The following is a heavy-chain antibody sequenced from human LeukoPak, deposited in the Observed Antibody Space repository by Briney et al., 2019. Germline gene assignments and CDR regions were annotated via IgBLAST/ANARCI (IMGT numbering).Heavy chain of an antibody. CDR3: ARVVGWFGELSPYYYYMAV. J-gene: IGHJ6*03. V-gene: IGHV4-59*01. D-gene: IGHD3-10*01. CDR1: GGSIGSYY. CDR2: IYDRGST. Sequence: SETLSLTFTVSGGSIGSYYWSWIRQPPGKGLEWIGYIYDRGSTNYNTSLTSRVTISVDTPKNPFSLKLSSVTAADTAMYYCARVVGWFGELSPYYYYMAVWGKGTTVTVSS.